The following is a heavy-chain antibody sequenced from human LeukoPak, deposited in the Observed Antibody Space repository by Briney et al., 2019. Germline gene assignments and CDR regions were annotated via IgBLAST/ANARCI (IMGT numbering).Heavy chain of an antibody. D-gene: IGHD1-1*01. V-gene: IGHV3-74*01. CDR1: GYTYSTYW. CDR3: ARPRTAWSSHCHFEV. J-gene: IGHJ2*01. CDR2: INSNASST. Sequence: GGLRRSCVASGYTYSTYWMHWVRETRVKGPVCGSRINSNASSTSYAYPVKGLFTISRDNAKNSLFQRMSSLRVEDTAVYYCARPRTAWSSHCHFEVWGRGTLVTVSS.